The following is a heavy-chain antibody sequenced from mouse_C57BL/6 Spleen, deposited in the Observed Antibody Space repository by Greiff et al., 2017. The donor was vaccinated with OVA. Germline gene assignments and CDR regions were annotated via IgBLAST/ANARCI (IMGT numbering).Heavy chain of an antibody. Sequence: QVQLQQSGAELARPGASVKMSCKASGYTFTSYTMHWVKQRPGQGLEWIGYINPSSGYTKYNQKFKDKATLTADKSSSTAYMQLSSLTSEDSAVDYCARWATVVATRYFDVWGTGTTVTVSS. CDR3: ARWATVVATRYFDV. CDR2: INPSSGYT. J-gene: IGHJ1*03. D-gene: IGHD1-1*01. V-gene: IGHV1-4*01. CDR1: GYTFTSYT.